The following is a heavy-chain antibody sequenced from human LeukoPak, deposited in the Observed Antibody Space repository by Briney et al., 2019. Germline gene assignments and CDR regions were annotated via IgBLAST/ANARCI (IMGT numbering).Heavy chain of an antibody. CDR3: ARDQSGIAARLNYYGMDV. CDR2: ISYDGSNK. J-gene: IGHJ6*02. V-gene: IGHV3-30-3*01. CDR1: GFTFSSYA. Sequence: GGSLRLSCAASGFTFSSYAMHWVRQAPGKGLEWVAVISYDGSNKYYADSVKGRFTISRDNSKNTLYLQMNSLRAEVTAVYYCARDQSGIAARLNYYGMDVWGQGTTVTVSS. D-gene: IGHD6-6*01.